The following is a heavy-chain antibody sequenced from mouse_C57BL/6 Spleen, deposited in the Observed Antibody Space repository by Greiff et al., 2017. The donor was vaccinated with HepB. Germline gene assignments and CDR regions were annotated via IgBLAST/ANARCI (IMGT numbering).Heavy chain of an antibody. J-gene: IGHJ1*03. V-gene: IGHV5-4*01. CDR2: ISDGGSYT. Sequence: EVKLVESGGGLVKPGGSLKLSCAASGFTFSSYAMSWVRQTPEKRLEWVATISDGGSYTYYPDNVKGRFTISRDNAKNNLYLQMSHLKSEDTAMYYCARDPPYGSSYGKYFDVWGTGTTVTVSS. CDR1: GFTFSSYA. D-gene: IGHD1-1*01. CDR3: ARDPPYGSSYGKYFDV.